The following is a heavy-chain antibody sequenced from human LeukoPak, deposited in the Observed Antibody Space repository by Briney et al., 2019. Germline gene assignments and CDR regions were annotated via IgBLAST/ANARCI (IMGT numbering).Heavy chain of an antibody. CDR3: ARVSVITQYNGSPDYFAS. CDR1: GGTFSSYA. D-gene: IGHD1-26*01. CDR2: SIPIFGTA. V-gene: IGHV1-69*06. Sequence: GASVKVSCKASGGTFSSYAISWVRQAPGQGLEWMGGSIPIFGTANYAQKFRGRVTITADKSTRTAYMELSSLRSEDTAVYYCARVSVITQYNGSPDYFASWGQGTLLTVSS. J-gene: IGHJ4*02.